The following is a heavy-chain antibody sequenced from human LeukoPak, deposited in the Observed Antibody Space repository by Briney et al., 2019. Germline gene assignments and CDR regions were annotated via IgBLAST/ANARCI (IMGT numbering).Heavy chain of an antibody. CDR2: ISSSGRTI. Sequence: GGSLTLSCAASGFTFSDYYMSWIRQARGKGLEGISYISSSGRTIYYAGSVKGRFINHRDNAKHALYLQMNSLLADDAHRYYFPRDPPMVRGVIITIYYGMDVWGQGTTVTVSS. J-gene: IGHJ6*02. CDR1: GFTFSDYY. D-gene: IGHD3-10*01. V-gene: IGHV3-11*04. CDR3: PRDPPMVRGVIITIYYGMDV.